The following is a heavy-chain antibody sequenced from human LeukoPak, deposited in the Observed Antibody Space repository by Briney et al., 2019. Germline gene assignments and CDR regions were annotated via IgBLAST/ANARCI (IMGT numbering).Heavy chain of an antibody. CDR3: ARVFGGYYYYMDV. CDR2: ICGSGSTK. J-gene: IGHJ6*03. V-gene: IGHV3-48*03. D-gene: IGHD3-10*02. Sequence: GGSLRLSCAASGFTFSSYVMNWVRQAPGKGLERVSYICGSGSTKYYTDSVKGRLTISRDNAKNSLYLQMNSLRAEDTAVYYCARVFGGYYYYMDVWGKGTTVTISS. CDR1: GFTFSSYV.